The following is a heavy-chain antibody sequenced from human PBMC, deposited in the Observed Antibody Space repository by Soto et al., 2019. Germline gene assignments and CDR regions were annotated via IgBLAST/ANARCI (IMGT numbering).Heavy chain of an antibody. Sequence: GGSLRLSCAASGFTFSSYAMSWVRQAPGKGLEWVSAISGSGGSTYYADSVKGRFTISRDNSKNTLYLQMNSLRAEDTAVYYCAKDRGYSSSSYYYYGMDVWGQGTTVTVSS. CDR2: ISGSGGST. D-gene: IGHD6-6*01. CDR3: AKDRGYSSSSYYYYGMDV. V-gene: IGHV3-23*01. CDR1: GFTFSSYA. J-gene: IGHJ6*02.